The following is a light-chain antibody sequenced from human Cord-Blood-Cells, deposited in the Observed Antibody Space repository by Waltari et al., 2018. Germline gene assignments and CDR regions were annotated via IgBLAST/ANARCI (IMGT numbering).Light chain of an antibody. CDR1: QGISSY. V-gene: IGKV1-8*01. CDR3: QQYYSYPLT. CDR2: AAS. J-gene: IGKJ4*01. Sequence: AIRMTQSPSSFSASTGDRVTITCRASQGISSYLAWYQQKPGKAPKLLIYAASTLQSGVPSRFSGSGSGTDFTLTISCLQSEDFATYYCQQYYSYPLTFGXGTKXEIK.